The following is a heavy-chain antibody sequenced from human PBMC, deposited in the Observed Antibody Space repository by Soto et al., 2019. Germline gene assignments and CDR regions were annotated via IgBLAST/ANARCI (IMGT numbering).Heavy chain of an antibody. V-gene: IGHV3-30*18. CDR1: GFTFSTYG. D-gene: IGHD2-2*01. CDR3: AKDLASTMPRL. Sequence: PGGSLRLSCAASGFTFSTYGMHWVRQAPGKGLEWVAVISYDGSNKYYADSVKGRFTISRDNSKNTLYLQMNSLRAEDTAVYYCAKDLASTMPRLWGQGTLVTVSS. J-gene: IGHJ4*02. CDR2: ISYDGSNK.